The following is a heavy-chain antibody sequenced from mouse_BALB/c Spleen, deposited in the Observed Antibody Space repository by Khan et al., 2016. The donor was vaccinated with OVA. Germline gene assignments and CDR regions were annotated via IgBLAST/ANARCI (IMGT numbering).Heavy chain of an antibody. J-gene: IGHJ3*01. CDR3: VRGGFAY. CDR2: ISSVAYSI. CDR1: GFSFIDYG. Sequence: EVELVESGGGLVQPGGSRKLSCAASGFSFIDYGMAWVRQTPGKGPEWIAFISSVAYSIYYADTVTGRFTIYRDNAKNTLYLEMSSLRSDDTAMYYCVRGGFAYWGQGTLVTVSA. V-gene: IGHV5-15*02.